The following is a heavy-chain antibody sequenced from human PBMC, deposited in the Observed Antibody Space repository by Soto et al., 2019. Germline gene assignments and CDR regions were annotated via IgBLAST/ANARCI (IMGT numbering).Heavy chain of an antibody. CDR3: ARAQEEGHDRGVYSGMDV. V-gene: IGHV1-46*01. CDR2: IDPSGGSR. CDR1: GYTFTNHY. D-gene: IGHD1-1*01. J-gene: IGHJ6*02. Sequence: QVQLVQSGTEVKKPGASVKVSCKASGYTFTNHYMHWVRHAPGQGLEWMGIIDPSGGSRTYAQIFQGRLTMTRDTSTGTVYMELSSLRSEDTAVYYCARAQEEGHDRGVYSGMDVWGQGTTVSVSS.